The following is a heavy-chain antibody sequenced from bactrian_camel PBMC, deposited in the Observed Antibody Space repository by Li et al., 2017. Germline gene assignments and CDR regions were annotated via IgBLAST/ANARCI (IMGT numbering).Heavy chain of an antibody. CDR2: IVSDGNT. CDR1: GVTRCRHD. D-gene: IGHD1*01. V-gene: IGHV3S10*01. J-gene: IGHJ4*01. Sequence: QLVESGGGSVQAGGSLRLSCAVDSGVTRCRHDMSWHRQAPGKEREFLSEIVSDGNTNYADSVKGRFTISQDNAKNTVYLQMDSLKPEDTAMYYCAATEKTRAYGLVVLAADQYNYWGQGTQVTVS. CDR3: AATEKTRAYGLVVLAADQYNY.